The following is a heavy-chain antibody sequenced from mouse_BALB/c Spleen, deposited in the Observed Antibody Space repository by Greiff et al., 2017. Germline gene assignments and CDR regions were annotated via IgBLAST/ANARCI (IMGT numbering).Heavy chain of an antibody. CDR3: AKGDGNYDYAMDY. J-gene: IGHJ4*01. D-gene: IGHD2-1*01. Sequence: EVKLQESGPSLVKPSQTLSLTCSVTGDSITSGYWNWIRKFPGNKLEYMGYISYSGSTYYNPSLKSRISITRDTSKNQYYLQLNSVTTEDTATYYCAKGDGNYDYAMDYWGQGTSVTVSS. CDR2: ISYSGST. CDR1: GDSITSGY. V-gene: IGHV3-8*02.